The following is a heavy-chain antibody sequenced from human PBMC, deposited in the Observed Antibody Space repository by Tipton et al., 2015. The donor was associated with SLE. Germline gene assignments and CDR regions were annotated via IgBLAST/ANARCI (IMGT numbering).Heavy chain of an antibody. CDR1: GGSISSYY. J-gene: IGHJ4*02. D-gene: IGHD6-13*01. CDR3: AGPYSSSWDY. Sequence: LRLSCTVSGGSISSYYWSWIRQPPGKGLEWIGYIYYSGSTNYNPSLKSRVTISVDTSKNQFSLKLSSVTAADTAVYYCAGPYSSSWDYWGQGTLVTVSS. CDR2: IYYSGST. V-gene: IGHV4-59*08.